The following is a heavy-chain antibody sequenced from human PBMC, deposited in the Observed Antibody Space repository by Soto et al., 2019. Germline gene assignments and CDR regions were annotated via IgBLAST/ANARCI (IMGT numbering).Heavy chain of an antibody. D-gene: IGHD6-19*01. V-gene: IGHV1-69*08. CDR1: GGTFSSYT. CDR3: ARDPVAGFAFDI. J-gene: IGHJ3*02. CDR2: IIPILGIA. Sequence: QVQLVQSGAEVKKPGSSVKVSCKASGGTFSSYTISWVRQAPGQGLEWMGRIIPILGIANYAQKFQGRVTITADNSTSTAYMELSSLRSEETAVYYCARDPVAGFAFDIWGQGTMVTVSS.